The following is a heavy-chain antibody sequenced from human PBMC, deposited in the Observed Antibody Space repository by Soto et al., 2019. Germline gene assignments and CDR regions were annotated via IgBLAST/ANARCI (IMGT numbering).Heavy chain of an antibody. V-gene: IGHV1-2*04. J-gene: IGHJ4*02. CDR3: ARDPGVTASYYFDY. D-gene: IGHD2-21*02. CDR2: INPNSGGT. CDR1: GYTFTGYY. Sequence: SVKVSCKASGYTFTGYYMHWVRQAPGQGLEWMGWINPNSGGTNYAQKFQGWVTMTRDTSISTAYMELSRLRSDDTAVYYCARDPGVTASYYFDYWGQGTLVTVSS.